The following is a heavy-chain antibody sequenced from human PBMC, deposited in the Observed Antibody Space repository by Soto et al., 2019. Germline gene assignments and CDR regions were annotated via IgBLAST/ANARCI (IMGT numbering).Heavy chain of an antibody. V-gene: IGHV2-5*02. CDR1: GFSFSTSAVG. CDR2: IYWVDDK. D-gene: IGHD2-15*01. Sequence: QITLTESGPTLVKPTQTLTLTCTFSGFSFSTSAVGVGWIRQPPGKALEWLALIYWVDDKPYSPFLKSRLTIXXDSPTNPVGLTMTHMYPVYTGTYYCVHRSWAASATRYYFDYWGQGTLVTVSS. J-gene: IGHJ4*02. CDR3: VHRSWAASATRYYFDY.